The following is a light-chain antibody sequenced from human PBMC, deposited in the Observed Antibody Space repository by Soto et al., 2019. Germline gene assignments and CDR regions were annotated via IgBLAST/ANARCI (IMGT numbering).Light chain of an antibody. J-gene: IGKJ1*01. CDR1: QSVSNNY. V-gene: IGKV3-20*01. Sequence: ELVLTQSPGTLSLSPGERATLSCRASQSVSNNYLAWYQQKPGQAPRLLIYGASNRATGIQDRFSGSGSGTDFTLTISRLEPEDFAVYYCKQYGSSGTCGQGTKVDIK. CDR3: KQYGSSGT. CDR2: GAS.